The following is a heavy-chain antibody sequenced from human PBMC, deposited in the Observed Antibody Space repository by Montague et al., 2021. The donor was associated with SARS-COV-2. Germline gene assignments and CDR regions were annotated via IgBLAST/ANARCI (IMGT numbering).Heavy chain of an antibody. Sequence: QSGAEVKKPGESLKISCKASGYSFPTYWIGWVRQMPGKGLEWMGAIYPRDSDTRYSPSFQGQVTISVDKSISTAYLQWSSLKASDTAMYYCARDPTYGSGSYNYFDPWGQGTLVTVSS. D-gene: IGHD3-10*01. CDR3: ARDPTYGSGSYNYFDP. CDR1: GYSFPTYW. V-gene: IGHV5-51*03. CDR2: IYPRDSDT. J-gene: IGHJ5*02.